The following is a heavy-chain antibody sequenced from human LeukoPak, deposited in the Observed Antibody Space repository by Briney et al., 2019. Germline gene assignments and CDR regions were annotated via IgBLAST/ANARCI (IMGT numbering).Heavy chain of an antibody. Sequence: GGSLRLSCAASGFRFSDYSMNWVRHAPGKGLERVSYIRSSGSTIYYADSAKGQFTISRDNAKNSLYLQMNSLRAEDTAVYYCARVMVVPAFYDHYMDVWGKGTTVTVSS. D-gene: IGHD2-2*01. CDR3: ARVMVVPAFYDHYMDV. V-gene: IGHV3-48*01. J-gene: IGHJ6*03. CDR2: IRSSGSTI. CDR1: GFRFSDYS.